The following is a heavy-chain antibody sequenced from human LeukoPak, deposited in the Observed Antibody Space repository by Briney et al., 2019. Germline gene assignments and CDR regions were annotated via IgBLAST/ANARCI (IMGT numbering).Heavy chain of an antibody. J-gene: IGHJ4*02. D-gene: IGHD3-10*01. CDR1: GGTFSSYA. CDR2: IIPTFGTA. CDR3: ARRGDGDYRFDY. Sequence: SVKVSXKASGGTFSSYAISWVRQAPGQGLEWMGGIIPTFGTANYAQKFQGRVTITADESTSTAYMELSSLRSEDTAVYYCARRGDGDYRFDYWGRGTLVTVSS. V-gene: IGHV1-69*13.